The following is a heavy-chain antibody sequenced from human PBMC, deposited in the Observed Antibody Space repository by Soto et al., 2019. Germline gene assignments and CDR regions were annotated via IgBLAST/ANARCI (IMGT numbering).Heavy chain of an antibody. CDR1: GGSISSGDYY. CDR2: IYYSGST. Sequence: PSETLSLTCTVSGGSISSGDYYWSWIRQPPGKGLEWIGYIYYSGSTYYNPSLKSRVTISVDTSKNQFSLKLSSVTAADTAVYYCARDQVKRYSYGPWFDPWGQGTLVTVSS. J-gene: IGHJ5*02. V-gene: IGHV4-30-4*01. D-gene: IGHD5-18*01. CDR3: ARDQVKRYSYGPWFDP.